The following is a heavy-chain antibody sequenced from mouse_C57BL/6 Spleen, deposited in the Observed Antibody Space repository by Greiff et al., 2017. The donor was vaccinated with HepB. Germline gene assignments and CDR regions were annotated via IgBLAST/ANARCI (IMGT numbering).Heavy chain of an antibody. J-gene: IGHJ3*01. CDR1: GYTFTSYW. CDR2: IYPGSGST. CDR3: VRALYYDSAGFAY. V-gene: IGHV1-55*01. D-gene: IGHD2-4*01. Sequence: VQLQQPGAELVKPGASVKMSCKASGYTFTSYWITWVKQRPGQGLEWIGDIYPGSGSTNYNEKFKSKATLTVDTSSSTAYMQLSSLTSEDSAVYYCVRALYYDSAGFAYWGQGTLVTVSA.